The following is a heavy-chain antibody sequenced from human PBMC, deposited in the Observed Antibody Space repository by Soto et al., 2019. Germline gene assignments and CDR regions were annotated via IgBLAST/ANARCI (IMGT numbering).Heavy chain of an antibody. CDR1: GFIFSRNA. J-gene: IGHJ4*02. D-gene: IGHD2-15*01. V-gene: IGHV3-23*01. Sequence: GGSLRLSCAASGFIFSRNAISWVRQAPGKGLEWVSAISGSGISTYYADSVKGRFTISRDNSKNTLYLQMNSLRAEDTAVYYCAAGGRLQMYYLGQGAPVTVSS. CDR3: AAGGRLQMYY. CDR2: ISGSGIST.